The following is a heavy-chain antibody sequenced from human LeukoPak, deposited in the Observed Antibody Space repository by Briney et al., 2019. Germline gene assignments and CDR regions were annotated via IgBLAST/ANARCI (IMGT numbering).Heavy chain of an antibody. CDR1: GFTFSNYA. D-gene: IGHD2-2*01. Sequence: GGSLRLSCAASGFTFSNYAMSWVRQAPGKGLEWVSAISGSGGSTYYADSVKGRFTISRDNSKNTLYLQMNSLRAEDTAVYYCAKGGVPAAQNDYFDYWGQGTLVTVSS. CDR2: ISGSGGST. J-gene: IGHJ4*02. V-gene: IGHV3-23*01. CDR3: AKGGVPAAQNDYFDY.